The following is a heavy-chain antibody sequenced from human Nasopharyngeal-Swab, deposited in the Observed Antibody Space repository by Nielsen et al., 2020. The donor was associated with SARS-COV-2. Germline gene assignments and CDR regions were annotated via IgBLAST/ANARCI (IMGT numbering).Heavy chain of an antibody. D-gene: IGHD3-10*01. J-gene: IGHJ3*02. CDR3: ARERGADAFDI. Sequence: GESLKISCAASGFTFSDYYMSWIRQAPGKGLEWVSYISSSSYTNYADSVKGRFTISRDNAKNSLYLQMNSLRAEDTAVYYCARERGADAFDIWGQGTMVTVSS. CDR2: ISSSSYT. CDR1: GFTFSDYY. V-gene: IGHV3-11*06.